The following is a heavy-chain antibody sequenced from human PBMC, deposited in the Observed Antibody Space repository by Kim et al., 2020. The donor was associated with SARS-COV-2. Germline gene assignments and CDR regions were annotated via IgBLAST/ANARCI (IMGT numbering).Heavy chain of an antibody. D-gene: IGHD1-1*01. Sequence: GGSLRLSCGGSGFTFKSYSIYWVRQAPGKGLEWVAVISHDGVSKAYAESVQGRFVTSRDNSKNTVFLQMTSLRGDDSATYYCVRGSTGMYLFDYWGQGTLVTVSS. CDR1: GFTFKSYS. CDR2: ISHDGVSK. CDR3: VRGSTGMYLFDY. V-gene: IGHV3-30*09. J-gene: IGHJ4*02.